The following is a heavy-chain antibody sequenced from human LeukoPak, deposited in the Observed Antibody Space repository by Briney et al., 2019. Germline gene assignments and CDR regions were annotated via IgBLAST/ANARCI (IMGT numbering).Heavy chain of an antibody. CDR2: ISSSGKLT. CDR1: AFTFSSHE. J-gene: IGHJ4*02. D-gene: IGHD6-19*01. V-gene: IGHV3-48*03. Sequence: PGGCLRLSCAASAFTFSSHEMNCVSQAPGKGLEWGLYISSSGKLTYYADSVKGRFTISRDNAKNSLYLQMNSRSAGDTAVYYCGSPYNNGWHFDYWGQGTLVSVSS. CDR3: GSPYNNGWHFDY.